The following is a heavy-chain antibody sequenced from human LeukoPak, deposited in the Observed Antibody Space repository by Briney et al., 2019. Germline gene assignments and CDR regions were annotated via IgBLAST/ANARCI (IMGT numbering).Heavy chain of an antibody. J-gene: IGHJ4*02. D-gene: IGHD5-24*01. Sequence: GGSLRLSCAASGFTFSSHGMSWVRQAPGKGLEWVSTISGSGDNTYYADSVKGRFTISRDNSKNTLYLQMNSLRAEDTAVYYCAKVLRDGYNFESFDYWGQGTLVTVSS. V-gene: IGHV3-23*01. CDR3: AKVLRDGYNFESFDY. CDR1: GFTFSSHG. CDR2: ISGSGDNT.